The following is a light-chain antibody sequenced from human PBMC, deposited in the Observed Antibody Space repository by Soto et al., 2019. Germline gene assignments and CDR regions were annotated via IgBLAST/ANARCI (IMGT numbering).Light chain of an antibody. CDR3: AAWDDSLNGWV. V-gene: IGLV1-44*01. CDR2: NNG. J-gene: IGLJ3*02. CDR1: SSNIGNDT. Sequence: QSVLTQPPSASGTPGQRVTISCSGSSSNIGNDTVNWYQQLPGTAPKLLIYNNGQRPSGVPDRFSGSRSGTSASLAISGLQSEDEADYYCAAWDDSLNGWVFGGGTKVTVL.